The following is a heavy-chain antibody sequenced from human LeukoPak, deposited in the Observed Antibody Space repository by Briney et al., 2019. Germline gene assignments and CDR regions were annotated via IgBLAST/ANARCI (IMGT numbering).Heavy chain of an antibody. V-gene: IGHV4-39*01. CDR2: IYYSGST. CDR1: GGSISSSSYY. Sequence: SEALSLTCTVSGGSISSSSYYWGWIRQPPGKGLEWIGSIYYSGSTYYNPSLKSRVTISVDTSKNQFSLKLSSVTAADTAVYYCARLADEGSSSGLYYFDYWGQGTLVTVSS. CDR3: ARLADEGSSSGLYYFDY. D-gene: IGHD6-6*01. J-gene: IGHJ4*02.